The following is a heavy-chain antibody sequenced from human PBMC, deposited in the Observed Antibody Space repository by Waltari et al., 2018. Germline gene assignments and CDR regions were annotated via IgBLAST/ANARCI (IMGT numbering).Heavy chain of an antibody. V-gene: IGHV4-39*02. D-gene: IGHD3-10*01. J-gene: IGHJ4*02. CDR2: VSYNGNA. Sequence: QLQLKESGPRLVKSSETLSLTCTISGGSISTSTHYWAWIRQTPGKGSEWIGSVSYNGNAYYNPSLESRVTMSVDRSKNHFSLDLESVTTPDTSIYFCARSFGGSGSYKFDYWGQGILVTVSS. CDR3: ARSFGGSGSYKFDY. CDR1: GGSISTSTHY.